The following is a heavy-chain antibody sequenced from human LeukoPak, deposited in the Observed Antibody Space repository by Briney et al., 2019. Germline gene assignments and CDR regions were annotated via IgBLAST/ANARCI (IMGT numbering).Heavy chain of an antibody. D-gene: IGHD3-22*01. CDR2: IYYSGST. Sequence: SETLSLTCTVSGYSISSGYYWGWIRPPPGKGLEWIGYIYYSGSTNYNPSLKSRVTISVDTSKNQFSLKLSSVTAADTAVYYCARKTHDSSGYYFDYWGQGTLVTVSS. V-gene: IGHV4-61*01. CDR3: ARKTHDSSGYYFDY. CDR1: GYSISSGYY. J-gene: IGHJ4*02.